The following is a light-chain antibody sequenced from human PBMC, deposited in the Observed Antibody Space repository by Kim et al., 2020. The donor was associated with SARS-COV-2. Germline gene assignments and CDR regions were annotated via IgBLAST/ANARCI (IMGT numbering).Light chain of an antibody. Sequence: DIQMTQSPAFLSASVGDTVTITCRASQSVHIWLAWYQQIPGKAPKLLIQQASNLQSGVPSRFSGRGSGSEFTLTINSLQSGDFATYYCQQYHTHSTFGQGTKVDIK. J-gene: IGKJ1*01. CDR2: QAS. CDR1: QSVHIW. CDR3: QQYHTHST. V-gene: IGKV1-5*03.